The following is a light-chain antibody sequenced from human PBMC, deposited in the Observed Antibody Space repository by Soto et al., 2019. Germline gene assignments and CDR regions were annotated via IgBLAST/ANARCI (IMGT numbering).Light chain of an antibody. CDR3: QHGSNSIT. J-gene: IGKJ5*01. CDR2: DAS. CDR1: QNVSSY. V-gene: IGKV3-11*01. Sequence: DIVLTQSPATLSLSPGERATLSCRASQNVSSYLAWYQQKPGQAPRLLIYDASNRATGIPARFSGSGSGTDFFLTISSLEPEDVAVYYCQHGSNSITFGQGTRLEIK.